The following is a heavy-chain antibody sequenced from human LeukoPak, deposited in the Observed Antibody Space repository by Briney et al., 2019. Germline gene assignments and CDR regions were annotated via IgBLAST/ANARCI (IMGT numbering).Heavy chain of an antibody. D-gene: IGHD4-17*01. CDR3: ARDKDGDFNY. CDR1: GGTFSSYA. Sequence: AASVTVSCTASGGTFSSYAISWVRQAPGQGLEWMGGIIPIFGTANYAQKFQGRVTITADESTSTAYMELSSLRSEDTAVYYCARDKDGDFNYWGQGTLVTVSS. J-gene: IGHJ4*02. V-gene: IGHV1-69*13. CDR2: IIPIFGTA.